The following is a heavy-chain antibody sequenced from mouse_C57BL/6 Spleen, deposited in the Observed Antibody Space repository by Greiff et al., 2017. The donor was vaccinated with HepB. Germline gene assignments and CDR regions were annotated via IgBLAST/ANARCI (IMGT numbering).Heavy chain of an antibody. J-gene: IGHJ3*01. Sequence: EVQRVESGGGLVKPGGSLKLSCAASGFTFSSYAMSWVRQTPEKRLEWVATISDGGSYTYYPDNVKGRFTISRDNAKNNLYLQMSHLKSEDTAMYYCARDRSSNAWFAYWGQGTLVTVSA. V-gene: IGHV5-4*01. CDR1: GFTFSSYA. D-gene: IGHD2-5*01. CDR3: ARDRSSNAWFAY. CDR2: ISDGGSYT.